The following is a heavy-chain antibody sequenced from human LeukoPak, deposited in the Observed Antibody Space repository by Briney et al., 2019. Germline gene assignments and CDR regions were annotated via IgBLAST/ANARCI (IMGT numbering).Heavy chain of an antibody. CDR3: ARLDSSGWYY. V-gene: IGHV4-39*01. CDR1: GGSISSSSYY. J-gene: IGHJ4*02. Sequence: PSETLSLTCTVSGGSISSSSYYWGWIRQPPGKGLEWIGSIYYSGSTYYNPSLKSRVTISVDTSKNQFSLKLSSVTAADTAVYYCARLDSSGWYYWGQGTLVTVSS. D-gene: IGHD6-19*01. CDR2: IYYSGST.